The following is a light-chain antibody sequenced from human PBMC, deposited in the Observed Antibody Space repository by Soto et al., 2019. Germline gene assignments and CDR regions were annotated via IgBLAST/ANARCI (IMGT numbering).Light chain of an antibody. Sequence: QSVLTQPASVSGSPGQSITISCTGTSSDVGVYNYVSWYQQHPGKAPKLMIYDVSNRPSGVSNRFSGSKSGNTASLTISGLQAADEADYYCSSYTSNSTCVFGTGTKVTVL. CDR3: SSYTSNSTCV. CDR2: DVS. CDR1: SSDVGVYNY. V-gene: IGLV2-14*01. J-gene: IGLJ1*01.